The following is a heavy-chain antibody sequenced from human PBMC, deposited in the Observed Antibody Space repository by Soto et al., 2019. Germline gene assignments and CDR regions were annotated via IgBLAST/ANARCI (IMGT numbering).Heavy chain of an antibody. D-gene: IGHD1-26*01. Sequence: QVLLQESGPRLVKPSGTLSLTCDVSGGSISSDYWWSWVRQSPGKGLEWIGEIFHSGRTNYNPSLKSRVTISLDKSNSQFSLKLTSVTAADTAVYYCARDIVGTTYFDYWGQGALVTVSS. CDR3: ARDIVGTTYFDY. V-gene: IGHV4-4*02. CDR2: IFHSGRT. CDR1: GGSISSDYW. J-gene: IGHJ4*02.